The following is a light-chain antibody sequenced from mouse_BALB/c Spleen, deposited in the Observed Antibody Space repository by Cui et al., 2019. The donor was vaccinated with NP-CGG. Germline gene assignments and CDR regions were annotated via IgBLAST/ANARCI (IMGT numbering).Light chain of an antibody. CDR1: TGAVTTTNY. V-gene: IGLV1*01. J-gene: IGLJ1*01. CDR3: DLWYSNHWV. CDR2: GTK. Sequence: QAVVTQESALTTSPGETVKLTCRSSTGAVTTTNYANWVQEKPDHLFTGLIGGTKNRAPGVPARFSGSLIGDKAALTITGAQTEDEAIYLCDLWYSNHWVFGGGTKLTVL.